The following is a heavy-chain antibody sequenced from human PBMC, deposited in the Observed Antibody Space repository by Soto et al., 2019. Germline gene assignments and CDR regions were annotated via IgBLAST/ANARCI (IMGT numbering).Heavy chain of an antibody. CDR3: ARDDPRRDDFWSGYPNYYYYGMDV. D-gene: IGHD3-3*01. CDR1: GGTFSSYA. CDR2: IIPIFGTA. V-gene: IGHV1-69*13. Sequence: ASVKVSCKASGGTFSSYAISWVRQAPGQGLEWMGGIIPIFGTANYAQKFQGRVTITADESTSTAYMELSSLRSEDTAVYYCARDDPRRDDFWSGYPNYYYYGMDVWGQGTTVTVSS. J-gene: IGHJ6*02.